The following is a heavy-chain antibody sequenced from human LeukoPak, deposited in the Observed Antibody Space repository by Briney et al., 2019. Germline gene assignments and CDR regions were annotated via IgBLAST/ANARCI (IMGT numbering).Heavy chain of an antibody. Sequence: SETLSLTCAVYGGSFSGYYWSWIRQPPGKGLEWIGEINHSGSTNYNPSLKSRVTISVDTSKNQFSLKLSSVTAADTAVYYCARGYWNYVYYGSGSYDYWGQGTLVTVSS. V-gene: IGHV4-34*01. CDR3: ARGYWNYVYYGSGSYDY. CDR2: INHSGST. CDR1: GGSFSGYY. J-gene: IGHJ4*02. D-gene: IGHD3-10*01.